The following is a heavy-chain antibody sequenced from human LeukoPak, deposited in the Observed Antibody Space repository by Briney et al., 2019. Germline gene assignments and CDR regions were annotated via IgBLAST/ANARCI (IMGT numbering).Heavy chain of an antibody. CDR3: ARRYYYDSSGYYYDGAYFDY. Sequence: KPSETLSLTCTVSGGSISSYYWSWIRQPPGKGLEWIGYIYYSGSTNYNPSLKSRVTISVDTSKNQFSLKLSSVTAADTAVYYCARRYYYDSSGYYYDGAYFDYWGQGTLVTVSS. CDR2: IYYSGST. CDR1: GGSISSYY. V-gene: IGHV4-59*08. D-gene: IGHD3-22*01. J-gene: IGHJ4*02.